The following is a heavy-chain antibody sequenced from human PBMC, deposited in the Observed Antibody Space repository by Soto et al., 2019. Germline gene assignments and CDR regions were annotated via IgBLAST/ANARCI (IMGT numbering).Heavy chain of an antibody. V-gene: IGHV1-2*02. D-gene: IGHD5-12*01. CDR1: GYAFTGYF. Sequence: VSVKVCFKASGYAFTGYFMHLVRQAPGQGLEWMGWINPKTGGTNYAQKFQGRVTMTRDTSISTAYMDLSRLRSDDTAVYYCARDLRSGYDTHFDYWGQGTMVTVSS. CDR3: ARDLRSGYDTHFDY. CDR2: INPKTGGT. J-gene: IGHJ4*02.